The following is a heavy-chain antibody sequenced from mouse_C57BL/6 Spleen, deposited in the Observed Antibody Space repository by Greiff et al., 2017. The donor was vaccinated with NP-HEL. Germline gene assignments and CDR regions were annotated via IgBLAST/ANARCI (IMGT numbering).Heavy chain of an antibody. D-gene: IGHD1-1*01. Sequence: VQLQQSGPELVKPGASVKMSCKASGYTFTDYNMHWVKQSHGKSLEWIGYINPNNGGTSYNQKFKGKATLTVNKSSSTAYMELRSLTSEDSAVYYCARGPYYYGSSWGYFDVWGTGTTVTVSS. CDR3: ARGPYYYGSSWGYFDV. J-gene: IGHJ1*03. CDR1: GYTFTDYN. CDR2: INPNNGGT. V-gene: IGHV1-22*01.